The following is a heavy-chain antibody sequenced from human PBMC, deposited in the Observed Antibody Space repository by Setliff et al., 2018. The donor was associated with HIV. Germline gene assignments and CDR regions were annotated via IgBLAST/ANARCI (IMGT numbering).Heavy chain of an antibody. CDR3: ARGDVSTWYAFDL. Sequence: GGSLRLSCAASGFTFSSYAMSWVRQAPGKGLEWVSVIYSSGDTYYENSVKGRFTISRDSSKNMVFLQMNSLRVEDTALYYCARGDVSTWYAFDLWGQGTMVTVSS. CDR2: IYSSGDT. V-gene: IGHV3-23*05. CDR1: GFTFSSYA. D-gene: IGHD6-13*01. J-gene: IGHJ3*01.